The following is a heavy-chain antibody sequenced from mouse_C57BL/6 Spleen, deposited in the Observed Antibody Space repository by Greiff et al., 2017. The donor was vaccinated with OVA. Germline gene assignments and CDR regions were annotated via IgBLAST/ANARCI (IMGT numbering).Heavy chain of an antibody. V-gene: IGHV5-12*01. CDR3: ARHISNYDYYALDY. J-gene: IGHJ4*01. D-gene: IGHD2-5*01. CDR1: GFTFSDYY. CDR2: ISNGGGST. Sequence: EVQLVESGGGLVQPGGSLKFSCAASGFTFSDYYMYWVRQTPEKRLEWVAYISNGGGSTYYPDTVKGRFTISRDNAKNTLYLQMSRLKSDDTAMYYGARHISNYDYYALDYWGQGTSVTVSS.